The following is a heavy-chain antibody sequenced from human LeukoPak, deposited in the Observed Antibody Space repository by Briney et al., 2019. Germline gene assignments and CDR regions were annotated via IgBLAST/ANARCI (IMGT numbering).Heavy chain of an antibody. CDR3: ARARVSNYFDY. V-gene: IGHV3-30-3*01. Sequence: GGSLRLSCAASGFTFSSYAMHWVRQAPGKGLEWVAVISYDGSNKYYADSVKGRFTISRDNSKNTLYLQMNSLRAEDTAVYYCARARVSNYFDYWGQGTLVTVSS. D-gene: IGHD4-11*01. CDR1: GFTFSSYA. J-gene: IGHJ4*02. CDR2: ISYDGSNK.